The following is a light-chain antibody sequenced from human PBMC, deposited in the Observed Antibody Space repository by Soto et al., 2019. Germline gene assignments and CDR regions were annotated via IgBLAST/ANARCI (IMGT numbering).Light chain of an antibody. Sequence: EIVLTQSPATLSLSPGERATLSCRASQSVSSYLAWYQQKPGQAPRLLIYNASTRATGIPARFSGSGSGTDFTLTTSSLEPEDFAVYYCLQRSNWPPITFGQGTRLEIK. CDR3: LQRSNWPPIT. J-gene: IGKJ5*01. V-gene: IGKV3-11*01. CDR2: NAS. CDR1: QSVSSY.